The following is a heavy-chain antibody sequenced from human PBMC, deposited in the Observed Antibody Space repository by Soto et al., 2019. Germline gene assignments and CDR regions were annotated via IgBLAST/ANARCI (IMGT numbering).Heavy chain of an antibody. V-gene: IGHV3-48*01. CDR2: ISLSGSDM. J-gene: IGHJ4*02. D-gene: IGHD3-10*01. Sequence: GGSLRLSGAGSEFTVSSYTMNWVRQAPGKGLEWVSYISLSGSDMYYAGSVKGRFTISRDNAKNSLSLQMNSLRAEDTAVYYCVRDHIWSFDYWGQGTPVTVSS. CDR1: EFTVSSYT. CDR3: VRDHIWSFDY.